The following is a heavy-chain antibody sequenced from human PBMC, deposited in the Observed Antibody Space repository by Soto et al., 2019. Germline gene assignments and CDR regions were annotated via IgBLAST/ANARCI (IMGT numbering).Heavy chain of an antibody. Sequence: GSLRLYCGASELTFSINNMNWVRHAPGKGLEWVSYISSSGSTVYYADSVKGRFTISRDNAKNSLYLQMHGLRDDDSAVYYCARASAHYDTSGYYGTYYHYGLDVWGQRTTVSVSS. CDR3: ARASAHYDTSGYYGTYYHYGLDV. J-gene: IGHJ6*02. CDR2: ISSSGSTV. CDR1: ELTFSINN. D-gene: IGHD3-22*01. V-gene: IGHV3-48*02.